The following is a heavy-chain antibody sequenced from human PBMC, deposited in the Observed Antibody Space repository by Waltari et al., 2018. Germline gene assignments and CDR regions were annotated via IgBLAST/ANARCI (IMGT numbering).Heavy chain of an antibody. J-gene: IGHJ4*02. CDR2: ISWDGRKM. CDR1: GFTFDDYA. Sequence: EVQLVESGGVVVQPGGSLRLSCAASGFTFDDYAMLWVRQAPGKGLVWVSLISWDGRKMDYADSVKGRFIISRDNSKNSLYLQINSLRAEDTALYFCAKDFGYSYGFFDQWGQGTLVTVSS. D-gene: IGHD5-18*01. CDR3: AKDFGYSYGFFDQ. V-gene: IGHV3-43D*03.